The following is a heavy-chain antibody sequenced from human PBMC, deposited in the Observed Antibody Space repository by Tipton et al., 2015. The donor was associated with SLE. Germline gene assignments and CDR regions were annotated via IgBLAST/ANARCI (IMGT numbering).Heavy chain of an antibody. CDR2: ISSSGSTT. J-gene: IGHJ1*01. CDR3: AKDRGSSSGTRYFQH. CDR1: GFTFSSYE. V-gene: IGHV3-48*03. D-gene: IGHD6-13*01. Sequence: AVSGFTFSSYEMNWVRQAPGKGLEWVSYISSSGSTTYYADSVKGRFTISRDNSKNTLYLQMNSLRAEDTAVYYCAKDRGSSSGTRYFQHWGQGTLVTVSS.